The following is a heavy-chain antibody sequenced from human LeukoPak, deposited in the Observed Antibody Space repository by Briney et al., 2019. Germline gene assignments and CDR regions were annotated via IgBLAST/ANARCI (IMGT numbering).Heavy chain of an antibody. V-gene: IGHV4-38-2*02. D-gene: IGHD3-22*01. Sequence: SETLSLTCTVSGYSISSGYYWGWIRQPPGKGLEWIGSIYHSGSTYYNPSLKSRVTISVDTSKNQFSLKLSSVTAADTAVYYCARAPYYYDSRLDYWGQGTLVTVSS. CDR3: ARAPYYYDSRLDY. J-gene: IGHJ4*02. CDR1: GYSISSGYY. CDR2: IYHSGST.